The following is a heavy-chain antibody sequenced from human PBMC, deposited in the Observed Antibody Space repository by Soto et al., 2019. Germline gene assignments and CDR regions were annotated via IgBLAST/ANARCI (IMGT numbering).Heavy chain of an antibody. CDR2: ISAYNGNT. CDR3: ANTVDTATGPPDNWFDP. J-gene: IGHJ5*02. D-gene: IGHD5-18*01. CDR1: GYTFTSYG. Sequence: ASVKVSCKASGYTFTSYGISWVRQAPGQGLEWMGWISAYNGNTNYAQKLQGRVTMTTDTSTSAAYMELRSLRSDDTAVYYCANTVDTATGPPDNWFDPWGQGTLVTVSS. V-gene: IGHV1-18*04.